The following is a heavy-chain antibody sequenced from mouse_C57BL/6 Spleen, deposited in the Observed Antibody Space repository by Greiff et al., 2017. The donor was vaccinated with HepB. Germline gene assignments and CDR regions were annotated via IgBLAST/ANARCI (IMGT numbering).Heavy chain of an antibody. J-gene: IGHJ3*01. CDR1: GFTFSSYA. Sequence: VKLVESGGGLVKPGGSLKLSCAASGFTFSSYAMSWVRQTPEKRLEWVATISDGGSYTYYPDNVKGRFTISRDNAKNNLYLQMSHLKSEDTAMYYCARGFNWAWFAYWGQGTLVTVSA. CDR2: ISDGGSYT. CDR3: ARGFNWAWFAY. D-gene: IGHD4-1*02. V-gene: IGHV5-4*03.